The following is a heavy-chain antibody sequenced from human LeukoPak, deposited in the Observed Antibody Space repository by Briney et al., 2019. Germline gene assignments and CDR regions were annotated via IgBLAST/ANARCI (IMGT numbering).Heavy chain of an antibody. Sequence: SETLSLTCTVSGGSISSSSYYWGCIRRPPGKGLECIGRIYYSGSTYYNPSLKSRVTISVDTSKNQFSLKLSSVTAADTAVYYCASTTPASIAAAGTGVWDYWGQGTLVTVSS. CDR2: IYYSGST. J-gene: IGHJ4*02. CDR3: ASTTPASIAAAGTGVWDY. V-gene: IGHV4-39*07. D-gene: IGHD6-13*01. CDR1: GGSISSSSYY.